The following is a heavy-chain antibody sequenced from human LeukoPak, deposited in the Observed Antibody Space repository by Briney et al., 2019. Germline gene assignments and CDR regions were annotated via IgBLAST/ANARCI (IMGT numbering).Heavy chain of an antibody. Sequence: GGSLRLSCAASGFTFLSYSMNWVRQAPGKGLEWVSNISSSSSSIYYADSVKGRFTISRDNSKNTLYLQMNSLRAEDTAVYYCAKLLVWELLDDAFDIWGQGTMVTVSS. D-gene: IGHD1-26*01. V-gene: IGHV3-48*01. CDR1: GFTFLSYS. J-gene: IGHJ3*02. CDR3: AKLLVWELLDDAFDI. CDR2: ISSSSSSI.